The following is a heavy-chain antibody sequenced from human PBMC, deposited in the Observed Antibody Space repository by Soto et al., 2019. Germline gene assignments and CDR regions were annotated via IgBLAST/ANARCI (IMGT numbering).Heavy chain of an antibody. Sequence: EVQLLDSGGGLVQPGGSLRLSCAASGFTFSNYAMTWVRQGPGKGLEWVSGSSGSGGRSYYADSVKGRFTISRDNSKSTLYLQMNSLRAEDTAVYYCAKAYFVWSSEKPYYFDYWGQGTLVTVSS. CDR3: AKAYFVWSSEKPYYFDY. CDR1: GFTFSNYA. D-gene: IGHD3-16*01. J-gene: IGHJ4*02. CDR2: SSGSGGRS. V-gene: IGHV3-23*01.